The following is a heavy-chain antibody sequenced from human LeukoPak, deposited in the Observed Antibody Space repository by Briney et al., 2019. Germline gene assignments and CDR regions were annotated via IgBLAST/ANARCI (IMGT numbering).Heavy chain of an antibody. J-gene: IGHJ4*02. D-gene: IGHD5-24*01. CDR1: GFTFSSYE. V-gene: IGHV3-48*03. Sequence: GGSLRLSCAASGFTFSSYEMNWVRQAPGKGLEWVSYISSSGSTIYYADSVKGRFTISRDNAKNSLYLQMNSLRAEDTAVYYCARGRWLQSVYWGQGTLVTVSS. CDR2: ISSSGSTI. CDR3: ARGRWLQSVY.